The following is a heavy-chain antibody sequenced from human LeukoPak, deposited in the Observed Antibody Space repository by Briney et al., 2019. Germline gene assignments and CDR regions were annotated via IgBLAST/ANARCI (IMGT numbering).Heavy chain of an antibody. CDR3: AKDSAFYYIDV. V-gene: IGHV3-30*02. J-gene: IGHJ6*03. CDR2: IRYNGNNQ. D-gene: IGHD3-10*01. CDR1: GFTFSSYG. Sequence: GGSLRLSCAASGFTFSSYGMHWVRQAPGKGLEWVAFIRYNGNNQYYADSVKGRFTISRDNSKNTLYLQMNSLKGDDTAVYYCAKDSAFYYIDVWGKGTTVIISS.